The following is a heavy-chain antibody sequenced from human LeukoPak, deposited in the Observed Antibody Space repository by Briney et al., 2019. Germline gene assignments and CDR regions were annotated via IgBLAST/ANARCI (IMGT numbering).Heavy chain of an antibody. Sequence: GGSLRLSCAASGFTFSSYSMNWVRQAPGKGLEWVSSISSSNSYIYNADSVKGRFTISRDNSKNTLYLHMNSLRAEDTAVYYCAKGYSGNYWYFDLWGRGTLVTVSS. CDR1: GFTFSSYS. CDR2: ISSSNSYI. CDR3: AKGYSGNYWYFDL. V-gene: IGHV3-21*01. D-gene: IGHD1-26*01. J-gene: IGHJ2*01.